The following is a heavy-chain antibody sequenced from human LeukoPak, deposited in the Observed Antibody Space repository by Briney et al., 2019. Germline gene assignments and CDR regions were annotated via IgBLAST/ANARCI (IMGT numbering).Heavy chain of an antibody. V-gene: IGHV3-30-3*01. CDR1: GFTFSSHA. CDR3: ARDFQAFDY. J-gene: IGHJ4*02. CDR2: ISYDGSNK. Sequence: GGSLRLSCAASGFTFSSHAMHWVRQAPGKGLEWVAVISYDGSNKAYADSAKGRCTISRDNSQNTLYLQMNSLRAEDTAAYYCARDFQAFDYWGQGTLVTVSS.